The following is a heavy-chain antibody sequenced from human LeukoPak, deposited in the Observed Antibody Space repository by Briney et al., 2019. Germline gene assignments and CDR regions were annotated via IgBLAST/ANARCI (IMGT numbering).Heavy chain of an antibody. D-gene: IGHD4-17*01. J-gene: IGHJ4*02. CDR3: ARGASRGVTTLDC. V-gene: IGHV4-59*01. CDR1: GGAISGYY. CDR2: ISYNGNT. Sequence: PSETLSLTCTVSGGAISGYYWSWIRQPPGKGLEWIGYISYNGNTNYNPSLKSRVTISVDTSKNQFSLKLSSVTAADTAVYYCARGASRGVTTLDCWGQGTLVTVSS.